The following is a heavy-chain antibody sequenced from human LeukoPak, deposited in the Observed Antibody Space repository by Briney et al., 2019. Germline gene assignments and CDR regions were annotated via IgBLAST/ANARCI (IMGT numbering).Heavy chain of an antibody. V-gene: IGHV3-30*04. Sequence: PGGSLRLSCAASGFTFSSYAMHWVRQAPGKGLEWVAVISYDGSNKYYADSVKGRFTISRANSKNTLYLQMNSLRAEDTAVYYCARDPMVRGVIPAFDYWGQGTLVTVSS. CDR1: GFTFSSYA. CDR3: ARDPMVRGVIPAFDY. D-gene: IGHD3-10*01. J-gene: IGHJ4*02. CDR2: ISYDGSNK.